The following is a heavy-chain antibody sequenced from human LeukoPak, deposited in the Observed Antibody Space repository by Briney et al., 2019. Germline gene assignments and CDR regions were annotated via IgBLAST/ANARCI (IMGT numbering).Heavy chain of an antibody. J-gene: IGHJ4*02. Sequence: PGGSLRLSCEVSGFTFSNEWMNWVRQAPGKGLEWVGRIKSITHGGTTDYGAPVKGRFTISRDDSKNTLYLQMNSLKTEDTAVYYCTTLFAVPGRGYWGQGTLVTVSS. CDR2: IKSITHGGTT. D-gene: IGHD6-19*01. V-gene: IGHV3-15*01. CDR1: GFTFSNEW. CDR3: TTLFAVPGRGY.